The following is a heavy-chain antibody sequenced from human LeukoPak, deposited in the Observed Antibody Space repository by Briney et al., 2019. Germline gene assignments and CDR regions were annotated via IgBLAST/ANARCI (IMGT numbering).Heavy chain of an antibody. CDR3: AREAYFERAGRYNYYGLDV. CDR1: GGSISSGDYY. CDR2: IYHNGFS. D-gene: IGHD2/OR15-2a*01. J-gene: IGHJ6*02. Sequence: PSETLSLTCSVSGGSISSGDYYWSWIRQSPGKGLVWLGNIYHNGFSDNNPSLKSRVTMSVDSSKNQFSLSLSSVTGADTAVYYCAREAYFERAGRYNYYGLDVWGPGVTVTVSS. V-gene: IGHV4-30-4*01.